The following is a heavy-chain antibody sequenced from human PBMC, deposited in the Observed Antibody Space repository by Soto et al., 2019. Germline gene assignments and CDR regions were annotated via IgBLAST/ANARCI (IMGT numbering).Heavy chain of an antibody. Sequence: GGSLRLSCAASGFTFSSYAMHWVRQAPGKGLEWVAVTSYDGSNKYYADSVKGRFTISRDNSKNTLYLQMNSLRAEDTAVYYCARDLKVVRGVSGTPTYYYYYYGMDVWGQGTTVTVSS. CDR1: GFTFSSYA. J-gene: IGHJ6*02. CDR2: TSYDGSNK. V-gene: IGHV3-30-3*01. D-gene: IGHD3-10*01. CDR3: ARDLKVVRGVSGTPTYYYYYYGMDV.